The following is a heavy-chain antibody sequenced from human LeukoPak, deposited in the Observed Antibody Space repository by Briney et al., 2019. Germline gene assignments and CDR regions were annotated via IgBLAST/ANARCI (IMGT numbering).Heavy chain of an antibody. V-gene: IGHV3-13*01. CDR1: GFTFSSYD. D-gene: IGHD2-2*02. CDR3: ARDLRCSSTSCYKLYYYYMDV. J-gene: IGHJ6*03. Sequence: GGSLRLSCAASGFTFSSYDMHWVRQATGKGLEWVSAIGTAGDTYYPGSVKGRFTISRDNAKNSLYLQMNSLRAEDTAVYYCARDLRCSSTSCYKLYYYYMDVWGKGTTVTVSS. CDR2: IGTAGDT.